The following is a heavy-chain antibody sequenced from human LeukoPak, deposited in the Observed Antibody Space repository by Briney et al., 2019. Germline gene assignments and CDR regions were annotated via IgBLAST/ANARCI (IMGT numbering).Heavy chain of an antibody. Sequence: GGSLRLSCAASGFTFSSYAMSWVRQAPGKGLEWVSAISGSGGSTYYADSVKGRFTISRDNSKNTLYLQMNSLRAEDTAVYYCAKEGPNYDILTGYPRLGHFDYWGQGTLVTVSS. CDR3: AKEGPNYDILTGYPRLGHFDY. D-gene: IGHD3-9*01. CDR1: GFTFSSYA. V-gene: IGHV3-23*01. J-gene: IGHJ4*02. CDR2: ISGSGGST.